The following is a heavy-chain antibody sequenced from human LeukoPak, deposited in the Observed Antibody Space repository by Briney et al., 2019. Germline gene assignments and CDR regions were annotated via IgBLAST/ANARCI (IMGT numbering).Heavy chain of an antibody. Sequence: GGSLRLSCVGSGFTFSAFAMNWVRQAPGKGLERVSVISSGGSTYYADSVKGRFTISRDNSKNTLYLQMNSLRVEDTAVYYCGRDLIGTAASWDCWGQGTLVTVSS. CDR3: GRDLIGTAASWDC. CDR1: GFTFSAFA. D-gene: IGHD1/OR15-1a*01. J-gene: IGHJ4*02. CDR2: ISSGGST. V-gene: IGHV3-53*01.